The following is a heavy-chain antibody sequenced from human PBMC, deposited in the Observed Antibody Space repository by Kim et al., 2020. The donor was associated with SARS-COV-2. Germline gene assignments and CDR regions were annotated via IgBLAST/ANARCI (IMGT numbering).Heavy chain of an antibody. CDR2: ISYDGSNK. V-gene: IGHV3-30*18. Sequence: GGSLRLSCAASGFTFSSYGMHWVRQAPGKGLEWVAVISYDGSNKYYADSVKGRFTISRDNSKNTLYLQMNSLRAEDTAVYYCAKEGPDHIYYYYYGMDVWGQGTTVTVSS. CDR1: GFTFSSYG. D-gene: IGHD2-21*01. J-gene: IGHJ6*02. CDR3: AKEGPDHIYYYYYGMDV.